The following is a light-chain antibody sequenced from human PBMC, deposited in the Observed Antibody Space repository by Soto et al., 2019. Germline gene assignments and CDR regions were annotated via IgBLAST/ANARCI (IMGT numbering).Light chain of an antibody. CDR3: QQRINWPVT. V-gene: IGKV3-11*01. CDR2: GAS. CDR1: QSVHNY. Sequence: EVVLTQSPATLSLSPGDRAALSCKASQSVHNYLAWYQQKPGQAPRLLIYGASNRATGIPARFSGSGSGTDFTLTISSLEPEDYAVYYCQQRINWPVTFGPGTKVDIK. J-gene: IGKJ3*01.